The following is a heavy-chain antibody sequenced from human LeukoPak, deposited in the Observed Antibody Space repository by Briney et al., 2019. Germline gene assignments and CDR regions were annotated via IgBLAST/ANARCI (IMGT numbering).Heavy chain of an antibody. CDR3: TRDRGLDIVVVPAAPFDY. D-gene: IGHD2-2*03. CDR2: IRSKAYGGTT. Sequence: QSGGSLRLSCIASGFTFGDYAMSWFRQAPGKGLEWVGFIRSKAYGGTTEYAASVKGRFTISRDDSKSIAYLQMNSLKTEDTAVYYCTRDRGLDIVVVPAAPFDYWGQGTLVTVSS. J-gene: IGHJ4*02. V-gene: IGHV3-49*03. CDR1: GFTFGDYA.